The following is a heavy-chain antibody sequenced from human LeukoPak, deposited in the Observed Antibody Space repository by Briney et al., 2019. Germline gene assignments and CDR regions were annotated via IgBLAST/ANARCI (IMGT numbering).Heavy chain of an antibody. CDR2: ISGSGGST. D-gene: IGHD2-15*01. CDR1: GFTFSSYA. Sequence: GGSLRLSCAASGFTFSSYAMSWVRQAPGKGLEWVSAISGSGGSTYYADSVKGRFTISRDNSKNTLYLQMNSLRAEDTAVYYCARYWRGGSCYDYWGQGTLVIVSS. J-gene: IGHJ4*02. CDR3: ARYWRGGSCYDY. V-gene: IGHV3-23*01.